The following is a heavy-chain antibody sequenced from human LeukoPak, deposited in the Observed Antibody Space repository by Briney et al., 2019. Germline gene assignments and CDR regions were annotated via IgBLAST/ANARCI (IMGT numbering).Heavy chain of an antibody. CDR1: GFTFSDAW. Sequence: GGSLRLSCADSGFTFSDAWMSWVRQAPGRGLEWVGRIKSKTDGAATDYAAPVKGSFTISRDDTKNTLFLQMDSLRTEDAAVYYCTTAAMIRGVSDYWVQGSLVTVSS. V-gene: IGHV3-15*01. CDR2: IKSKTDGAAT. D-gene: IGHD3-10*01. CDR3: TTAAMIRGVSDY. J-gene: IGHJ4*02.